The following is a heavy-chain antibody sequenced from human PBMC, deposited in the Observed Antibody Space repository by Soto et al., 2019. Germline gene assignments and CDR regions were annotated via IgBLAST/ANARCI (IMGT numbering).Heavy chain of an antibody. D-gene: IGHD3-10*01. CDR3: ARSSGSYYSYDY. Sequence: SETLSLTCTVSGGSISSSSYYWGWIRQPPGKGLEWIGSIYYSGSTYYNPSLKSRVTISVDTSKNQFSLKLSSVTAADTAVYYCARSSGSYYSYDYWGQGTLVTVSS. CDR1: GGSISSSSYY. J-gene: IGHJ4*02. CDR2: IYYSGST. V-gene: IGHV4-39*01.